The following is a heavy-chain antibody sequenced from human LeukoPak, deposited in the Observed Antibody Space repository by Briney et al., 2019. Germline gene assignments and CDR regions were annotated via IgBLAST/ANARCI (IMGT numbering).Heavy chain of an antibody. J-gene: IGHJ4*02. CDR1: GVTLSNTW. CDR2: IKSKTDGGTT. CDR3: ATGARGSD. Sequence: KPGGSLRLSCAASGVTLSNTWMTWVRQAPGKGLEWVGRIKSKTDGGTTEYAAPVKGRFTILRDDSKNTLSLEMNSLKTEDAGVYYCATGARGSDWGQGTLVTVSS. D-gene: IGHD3-10*01. V-gene: IGHV3-15*01.